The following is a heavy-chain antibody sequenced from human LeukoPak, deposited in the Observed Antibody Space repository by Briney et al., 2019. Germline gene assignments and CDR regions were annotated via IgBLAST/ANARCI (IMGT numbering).Heavy chain of an antibody. CDR1: GYTFTGYY. Sequence: ASVKVSCKASGYTFTGYYMHWVRQAPGQGLEWMGWINPNSGGTNYAQKFQGRVTMTRDTSISTAHMELSRLRSDDTAVYYCARGYCSSTSCYGREYYYYMDVWGKGTTVTVSS. CDR3: ARGYCSSTSCYGREYYYYMDV. D-gene: IGHD2-2*01. V-gene: IGHV1-2*02. J-gene: IGHJ6*03. CDR2: INPNSGGT.